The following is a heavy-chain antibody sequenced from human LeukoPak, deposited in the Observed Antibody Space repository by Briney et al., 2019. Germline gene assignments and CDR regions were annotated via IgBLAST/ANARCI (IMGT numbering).Heavy chain of an antibody. CDR3: AKDTSGWAYYFDY. Sequence: GGSLRLSCAASGFTFSSYGMHWVRQAPGKGLEWVAVISHDGGNKNYADSVKGRFTISRDKSKNTLYLQMNSLRAEDTAVYYCAKDTSGWAYYFDYWGQGTLVTVSS. CDR1: GFTFSSYG. V-gene: IGHV3-30*18. J-gene: IGHJ4*02. CDR2: ISHDGGNK. D-gene: IGHD6-19*01.